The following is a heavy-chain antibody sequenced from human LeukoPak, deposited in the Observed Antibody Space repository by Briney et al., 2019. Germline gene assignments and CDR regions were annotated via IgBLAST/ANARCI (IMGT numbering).Heavy chain of an antibody. J-gene: IGHJ4*02. Sequence: PGGSLRLPCAASGFTFDDYAMHWVRQAPGKGLEWVSGISWNSGSIGYADSVKGRFTISRDNAKNSLYLQMNSLRAEDTALYYCAKDIAAAGLSYFDYWGQGTLVTVSS. D-gene: IGHD6-13*01. V-gene: IGHV3-9*01. CDR3: AKDIAAAGLSYFDY. CDR1: GFTFDDYA. CDR2: ISWNSGSI.